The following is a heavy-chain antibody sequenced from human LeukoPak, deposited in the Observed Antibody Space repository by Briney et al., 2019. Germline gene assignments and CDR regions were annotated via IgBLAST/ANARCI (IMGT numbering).Heavy chain of an antibody. CDR2: ISWNSGSI. CDR1: GFTFDDYA. V-gene: IGHV3-9*01. CDR3: AKGGYGIRDAFDI. J-gene: IGHJ3*02. Sequence: GGSLRLSCAASGFTFDDYAMHWVRQAPGKGLEWVSGISWNSGSIGYADSVKGRFTISRDNAKNSLYLQMNSLRAEDTALYYCAKGGYGIRDAFDIWGQGTMVTVSS. D-gene: IGHD5-18*01.